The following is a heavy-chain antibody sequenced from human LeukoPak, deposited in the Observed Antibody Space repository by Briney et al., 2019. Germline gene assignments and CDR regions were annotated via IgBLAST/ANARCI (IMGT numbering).Heavy chain of an antibody. CDR1: GYTFTSYG. Sequence: GASVKVSCKASGYTFTSYGISWVRQAPGQGLEWMGRIIPILGIANYAQKFQGRVTITADKSTSTAYMELSSLRSEDTAVYYCARSSYCGGDCYPGNFQHWGQGTLVTVSS. D-gene: IGHD2-21*02. V-gene: IGHV1-69*04. CDR3: ARSSYCGGDCYPGNFQH. CDR2: IIPILGIA. J-gene: IGHJ1*01.